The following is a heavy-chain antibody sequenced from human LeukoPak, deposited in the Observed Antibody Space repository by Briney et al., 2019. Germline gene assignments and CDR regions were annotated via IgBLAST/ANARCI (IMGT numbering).Heavy chain of an antibody. CDR2: ISPYDGDT. J-gene: IGHJ5*02. CDR1: GYTFAIYG. D-gene: IGHD2-21*02. Sequence: ASVTVSCMASGYTFAIYGISWVRQAPGQGLEWMAWISPYDGDTNYAQNFEGRVTMTTETSTSTAYMELRSLRSDDTAIYYCARDYCTRGGDCYKEDLFDPWGQGTLVTVSS. V-gene: IGHV1-18*01. CDR3: ARDYCTRGGDCYKEDLFDP.